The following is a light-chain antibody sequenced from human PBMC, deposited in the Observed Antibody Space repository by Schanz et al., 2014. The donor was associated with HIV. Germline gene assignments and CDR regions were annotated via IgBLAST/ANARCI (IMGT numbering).Light chain of an antibody. J-gene: IGLJ2*01. Sequence: QSALTQPASVSGSPGQSITISCTGTSSDIGGYKYVSWYQHHPGKAPKLLIFDVDNRPSGVSHRFSAYKSGNTASLTISGLQAEDEADYYCCSYAGSSIVVFGGGTKVTVL. V-gene: IGLV2-14*03. CDR3: CSYAGSSIVV. CDR2: DVD. CDR1: SSDIGGYKY.